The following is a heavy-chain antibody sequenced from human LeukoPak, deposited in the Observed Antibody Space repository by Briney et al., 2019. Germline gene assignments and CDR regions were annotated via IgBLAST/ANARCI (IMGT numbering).Heavy chain of an antibody. CDR3: ARGYYYDSSGYYYGDY. D-gene: IGHD3-22*01. CDR1: GFTFSSYA. V-gene: IGHV3-30-3*01. J-gene: IGHJ4*02. CDR2: ISYDGSNK. Sequence: GGSLSLSCAASGFTFSSYAMHWVRQAPGKGLEWVAVISYDGSNKYYADSVKGRFTISRDNSKNTLYLQMNSLRAEDTAVYYCARGYYYDSSGYYYGDYWGRGTLVTVSS.